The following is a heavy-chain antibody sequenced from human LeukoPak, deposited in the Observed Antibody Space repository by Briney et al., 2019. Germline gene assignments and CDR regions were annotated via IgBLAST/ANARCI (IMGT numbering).Heavy chain of an antibody. CDR3: ARGSERNYEDYDY. CDR2: IIPIFGTA. J-gene: IGHJ4*02. D-gene: IGHD4-11*01. V-gene: IGHV1-69*05. Sequence: GSSVKVSCKASGGTFSSYAISWVRQAPGQGPEWMGRIIPIFGTANYAQKFQGRVTITTDESTSTAYMELSSLRSEDTAVYYCARGSERNYEDYDYWGQGTLVTVSS. CDR1: GGTFSSYA.